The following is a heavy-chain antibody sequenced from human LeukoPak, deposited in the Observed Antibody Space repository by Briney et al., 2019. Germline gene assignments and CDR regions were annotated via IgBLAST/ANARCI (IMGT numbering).Heavy chain of an antibody. CDR2: ISGSGGST. Sequence: GGSLRLSSSGSGFTISSIARVWLRQAPGKGLEWVSAISGSGGSTYYADSVKGRFTISRDNSKNTLYLQMNSMRPEDTAVYYCAKEGADIVVVPDAQNCFDYWGQGTLVTVSS. V-gene: IGHV3-23*01. CDR3: AKEGADIVVVPDAQNCFDY. D-gene: IGHD2-2*01. J-gene: IGHJ4*02. CDR1: GFTISSIA.